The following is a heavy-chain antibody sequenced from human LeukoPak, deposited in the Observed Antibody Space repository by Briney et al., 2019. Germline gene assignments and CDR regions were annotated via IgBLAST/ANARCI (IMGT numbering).Heavy chain of an antibody. Sequence: SETLSLTCTVSGGSISSFYWSWIRQPPGKGLEWIGHIYYSGSATYNPSLESRVSISVDTSKNQFSLKVNSVTAADTAVYYCARVEYGLGFLSWFDPWGQGTLVTVSS. CDR1: GGSISSFY. J-gene: IGHJ5*02. D-gene: IGHD4-17*01. V-gene: IGHV4-59*01. CDR2: IYYSGSA. CDR3: ARVEYGLGFLSWFDP.